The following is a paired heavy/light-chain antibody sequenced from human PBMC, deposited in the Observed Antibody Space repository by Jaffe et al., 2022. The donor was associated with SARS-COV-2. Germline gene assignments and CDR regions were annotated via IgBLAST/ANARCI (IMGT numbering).Light chain of an antibody. Sequence: QSVLTQPPSVSAAPGQKVTISCSGSSSNIGNNYVSWYQQLPGTAPKLLIYDNNKRPSGIPDRFSGSKSGTSATLGITGLQTGDEADYYCGTWDNSLSGGRVFGGGTKLTVL. CDR1: SSNIGNNY. CDR2: DNN. V-gene: IGLV1-51*01. J-gene: IGLJ2*01. CDR3: GTWDNSLSGGRV.
Heavy chain of an antibody. J-gene: IGHJ4*02. CDR1: GFTFSSYG. Sequence: QVQLVESGGGVVQPGGSVRLSCAASGFTFSSYGIHWVRQAPGKGLEWVAVIWYDGSNKYYGDSVKGRFTISRDNSKSTLYLQMNSLRADDTAVYYCAREVEWRQFAGGGYFDYWGQGTLVTVSS. CDR2: IWYDGSNK. V-gene: IGHV3-33*01. CDR3: AREVEWRQFAGGGYFDY. D-gene: IGHD3-16*01.